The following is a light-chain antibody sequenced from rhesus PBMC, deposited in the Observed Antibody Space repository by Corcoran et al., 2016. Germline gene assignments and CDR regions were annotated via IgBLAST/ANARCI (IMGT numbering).Light chain of an antibody. CDR1: QDIRNN. CDR3: QHCFGTPLYS. J-gene: IGKJ2*01. CDR2: RAF. Sequence: DIQMTQSPSSLSASAGDRVTSTCQASQDIRNNLAWYQQKPGRVPKLLIYRAFNLESGVPSRFSGSPTGTDFTLTISSLPPEDFATYYCQHCFGTPLYSFGQGAKVDVK. V-gene: IGKV1S17*01.